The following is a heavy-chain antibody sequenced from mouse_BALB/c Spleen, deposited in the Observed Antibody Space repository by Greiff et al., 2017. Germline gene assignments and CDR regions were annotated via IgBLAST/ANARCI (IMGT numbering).Heavy chain of an antibody. V-gene: IGHV1-9*01. CDR2: ILPGSGST. D-gene: IGHD1-1*01. CDR1: GYTFSSYW. Sequence: QVQLQQSGAELMKPGASVKISCKATGYTFSSYWIEWVKQRPGHGLEWIGEILPGSGSTNYNEKFKGKATFTADTSSNTAYMQLSSLTSEDSAVYYCARDYYGSSYGRSYFDYWGQGTTLTVSS. J-gene: IGHJ2*01. CDR3: ARDYYGSSYGRSYFDY.